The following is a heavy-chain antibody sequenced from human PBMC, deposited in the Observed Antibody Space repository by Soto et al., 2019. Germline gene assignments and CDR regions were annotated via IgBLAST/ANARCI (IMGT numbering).Heavy chain of an antibody. D-gene: IGHD3-3*01. CDR2: ISSSSSTI. V-gene: IGHV3-48*02. CDR3: ARERYDFWSGLSDDAFDI. Sequence: GGSLRLSCAASGFTFSSYSMNWVRQAPGKGLEWVSYISSSSSTIYYADSVKGRFTISRDNAKNSLYLQMNSLRDEDTAVYYCARERYDFWSGLSDDAFDIWGQGTMVTVSS. J-gene: IGHJ3*02. CDR1: GFTFSSYS.